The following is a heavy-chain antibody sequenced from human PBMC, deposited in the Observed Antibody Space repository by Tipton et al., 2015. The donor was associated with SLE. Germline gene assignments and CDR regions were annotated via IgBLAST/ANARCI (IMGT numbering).Heavy chain of an antibody. J-gene: IGHJ3*02. V-gene: IGHV4-4*07. Sequence: TLSLTCTVSGGSISSYYWSWIRQPAGKGLEWIGRIYTSGSTNYNPSLKSRVTMSVDTSKNQFSLTLSSVTAADTAVYYCARDEYSSSWYTGGDASDIWGQGTMVTVSS. CDR1: GGSISSYY. CDR3: ARDEYSSSWYTGGDASDI. CDR2: IYTSGST. D-gene: IGHD6-13*01.